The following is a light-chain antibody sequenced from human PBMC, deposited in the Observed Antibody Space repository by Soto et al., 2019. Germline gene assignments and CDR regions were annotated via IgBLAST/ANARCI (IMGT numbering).Light chain of an antibody. Sequence: EIVLTQSPAPLSLSPGERATLSCRASQSVRSSYLAWYQQKPGQAPRLLIYGASSRATGIPDRFSGSGSGTDFTLTINRLEPEDFAVYYCQQYGGMWTFGQGTRREIK. J-gene: IGKJ5*01. V-gene: IGKV3-20*01. CDR1: QSVRSSY. CDR3: QQYGGMWT. CDR2: GAS.